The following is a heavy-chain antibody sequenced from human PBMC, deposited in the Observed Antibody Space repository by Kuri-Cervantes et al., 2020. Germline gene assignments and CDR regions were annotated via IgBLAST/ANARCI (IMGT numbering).Heavy chain of an antibody. Sequence: GGSLRLSCAASGFTFSTYWMSWVRQAPGKGLEWVANIKQDGGEKYYVDSVKGRFTISRDNAKNSLYLQMNSLRAGDTAVYYCARGKYGYCSGGSCHYYGMDVWGQGTTVTVSS. CDR3: ARGKYGYCSGGSCHYYGMDV. CDR2: IKQDGGEK. D-gene: IGHD2-15*01. CDR1: GFTFSTYW. V-gene: IGHV3-7*01. J-gene: IGHJ6*02.